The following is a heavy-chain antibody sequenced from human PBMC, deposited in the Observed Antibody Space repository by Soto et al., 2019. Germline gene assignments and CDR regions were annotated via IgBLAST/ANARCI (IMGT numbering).Heavy chain of an antibody. Sequence: ASVKVSCKASGDTFTSYATHWVRQPPGQRLEWMGWINAGNGNTKYSQKFQGRVTITRDTSASTAYMELSSLRSEDTAVYYCAGGSTTLENWFDPWGQGTLVTGSS. D-gene: IGHD1-1*01. CDR3: AGGSTTLENWFDP. V-gene: IGHV1-3*01. CDR1: GDTFTSYA. J-gene: IGHJ5*02. CDR2: INAGNGNT.